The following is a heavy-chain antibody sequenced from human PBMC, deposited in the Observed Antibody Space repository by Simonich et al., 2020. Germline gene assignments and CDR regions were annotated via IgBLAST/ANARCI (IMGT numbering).Heavy chain of an antibody. CDR3: ARGRNDFDY. CDR2: INWNGGST. V-gene: IGHV3-20*01. CDR1: GFTFDVYG. D-gene: IGHD1-1*01. Sequence: EVQLVESGGGVVRPGGSLRLSCAASGFTFDVYGMSWVRQATGKGGGLFSGINWNGGSTGYADSVKGRFTISRDNAKNSLYLQMNSLRAEDTALYHCARGRNDFDYWGQGTLVTVSS. J-gene: IGHJ4*02.